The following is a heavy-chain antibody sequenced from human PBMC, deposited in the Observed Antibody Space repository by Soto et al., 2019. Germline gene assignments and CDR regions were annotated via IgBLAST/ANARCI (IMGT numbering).Heavy chain of an antibody. CDR3: ARESSTWYYFDY. J-gene: IGHJ4*02. CDR1: GGSISNSGYS. V-gene: IGHV4-30-2*01. D-gene: IGHD6-13*01. CDR2: IYHSGST. Sequence: QLQLQESGSGLVKPSQTLSLTCAVSGGSISNSGYSWSWIRQPPGKGLEWIGYIYHSGSTYYNPSLKSRVTISVDRYKNQFSLKLSSVTAADTAVYYCARESSTWYYFDYWGQGTLVTVSS.